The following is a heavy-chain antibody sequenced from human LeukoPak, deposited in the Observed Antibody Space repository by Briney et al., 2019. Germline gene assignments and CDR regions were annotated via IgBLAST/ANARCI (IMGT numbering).Heavy chain of an antibody. CDR2: IRQDGGTK. CDR3: ARSLPYGTTWYGRSDF. D-gene: IGHD6-13*01. CDR1: GFPFNAYW. J-gene: IGHJ4*02. V-gene: IGHV3-7*03. Sequence: GGSLRLSCTASGFPFNAYWMTWVRQAPGKGLEWVANIRQDGGTKYYVDSVKGRFTISRDNAMNSLYLQMNSLRAEDTAIYYCARSLPYGTTWYGRSDFWGQGTLVTVSS.